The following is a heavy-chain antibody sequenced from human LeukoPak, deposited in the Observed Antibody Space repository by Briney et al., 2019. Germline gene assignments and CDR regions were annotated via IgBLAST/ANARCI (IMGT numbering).Heavy chain of an antibody. V-gene: IGHV1-8*03. D-gene: IGHD2-8*01. Sequence: ASVKVSCKASGYTFTSYDINWVRQATGQGLEWMGWMNPNSGNTGYAQKFQGRVTITRNTSISTAYMELSSLGSEDTAVYYCARGPGVGVDLTYWGQGTLVTVSS. CDR2: MNPNSGNT. CDR1: GYTFTSYD. J-gene: IGHJ4*02. CDR3: ARGPGVGVDLTY.